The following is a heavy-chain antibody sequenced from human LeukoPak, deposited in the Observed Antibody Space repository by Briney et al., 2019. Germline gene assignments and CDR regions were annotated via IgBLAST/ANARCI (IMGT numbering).Heavy chain of an antibody. CDR2: ISGSGGNT. D-gene: IGHD3-10*01. J-gene: IGHJ4*02. V-gene: IGHV3-23*01. Sequence: GGSLRLSCAASGFTFSSYAMTWVRQAPGKGLEWVSSISGSGGNTYYADSVKSRFTISRDNSKNTLYLQMSSLRAEDTAVYYCAKMKGITMVRGTFDYWGQGTLVTVSS. CDR3: AKMKGITMVRGTFDY. CDR1: GFTFSSYA.